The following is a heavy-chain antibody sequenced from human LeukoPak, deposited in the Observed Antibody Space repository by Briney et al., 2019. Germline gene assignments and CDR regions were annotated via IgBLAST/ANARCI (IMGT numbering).Heavy chain of an antibody. CDR2: ISGSGGST. CDR1: GFTFSSYG. Sequence: GGTLRLSCAASGFTFSSYGMSWVRQAPGKGLEWVSAISGSGGSTYYADSVKGRFTISRDNSKNTLYLQMNSLRAEDTAVYYCAKKRLRKSSGWGFDYWGQGTLVTVSS. D-gene: IGHD6-19*01. V-gene: IGHV3-23*01. CDR3: AKKRLRKSSGWGFDY. J-gene: IGHJ4*02.